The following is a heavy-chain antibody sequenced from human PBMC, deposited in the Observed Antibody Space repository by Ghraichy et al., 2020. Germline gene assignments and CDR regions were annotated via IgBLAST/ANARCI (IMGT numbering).Heavy chain of an antibody. CDR2: ISGSGGST. D-gene: IGHD3-10*01. CDR3: AKHDASLVRGVIYYYYYGMDV. J-gene: IGHJ6*02. Sequence: GGSLRLSYAASGFTFSSCAMSWVRQAPGKGPEWVSAISGSGGSTYYADSVKGRFTISRDNSKNTVYLQMNSLRAEDTAVYYCAKHDASLVRGVIYYYYYGMDVWGQGTTVTVSS. V-gene: IGHV3-23*01. CDR1: GFTFSSCA.